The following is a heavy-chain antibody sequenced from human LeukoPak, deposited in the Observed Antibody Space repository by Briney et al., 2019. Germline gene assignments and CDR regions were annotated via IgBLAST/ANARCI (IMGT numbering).Heavy chain of an antibody. Sequence: ASVKVSCKASGYTFTSYDINWVRQATGQGLEWMGWMNPNSGNTGYAQKFQGRVTITRNNSISTAYMDLSSLTSDDTAVYYCARAYSSGWFDFDYWGQGILVTVSS. CDR2: MNPNSGNT. J-gene: IGHJ4*02. CDR1: GYTFTSYD. D-gene: IGHD6-19*01. CDR3: ARAYSSGWFDFDY. V-gene: IGHV1-8*03.